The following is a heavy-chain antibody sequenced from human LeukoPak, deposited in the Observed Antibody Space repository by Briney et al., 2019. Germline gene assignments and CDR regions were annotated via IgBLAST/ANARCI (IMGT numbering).Heavy chain of an antibody. CDR3: AKGVRPAYYGSGSYVDY. V-gene: IGHV3-7*03. CDR2: IKQDGSEK. D-gene: IGHD3-10*01. J-gene: IGHJ4*02. CDR1: GFTFSSYW. Sequence: GGSLRLSCAASGFTFSSYWMSWVRQAPGKGLEWVANIKQDGSEKYYVDSVKGRFTISRDNSKNTLYLQMNSLRAEDTAVYYCAKGVRPAYYGSGSYVDYWGQGTLVTVSS.